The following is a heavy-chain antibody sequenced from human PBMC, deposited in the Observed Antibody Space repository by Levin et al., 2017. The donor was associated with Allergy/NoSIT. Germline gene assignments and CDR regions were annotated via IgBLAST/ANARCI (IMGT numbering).Heavy chain of an antibody. Sequence: GESLKISCAASGFTFSNYAMNWVRQAPGKGLEWVSGTSDSGGSTYYADSVKGRFTISRDNYKNTLYLQVNSLRAEDTALYYCAKDLSAVPAANYYYAMDVWGQGTTVTVSS. CDR1: GFTFSNYA. CDR2: TSDSGGST. J-gene: IGHJ6*02. CDR3: AKDLSAVPAANYYYAMDV. D-gene: IGHD2-2*01. V-gene: IGHV3-23*01.